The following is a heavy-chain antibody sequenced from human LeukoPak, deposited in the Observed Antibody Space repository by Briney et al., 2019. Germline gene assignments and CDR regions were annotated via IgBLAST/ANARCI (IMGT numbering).Heavy chain of an antibody. CDR1: GYSFTTYW. CDR2: IYPGDSDT. V-gene: IGHV5-51*01. J-gene: IGHJ4*02. Sequence: GESLKISCKGSGYSFTTYWIGWVRQMPGKGLEWMGIIYPGDSDTKYSPSFQGQVTISADKSISTAYLQWSSLRASDTAMYYCARRALGGRYYVDYWGQGTLVTVSS. D-gene: IGHD1-26*01. CDR3: ARRALGGRYYVDY.